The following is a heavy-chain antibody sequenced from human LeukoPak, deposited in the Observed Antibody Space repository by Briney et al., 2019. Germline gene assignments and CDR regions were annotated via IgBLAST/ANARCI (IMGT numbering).Heavy chain of an antibody. Sequence: GGSLRLSCAASGFTFSSYGMHWVRQAPGKGLEWVAVIWYDGSNKYYADSVKGRFTISRDNSKNTLYLQMNSLRAEDTAVYYCAKDTFIAVADAEYFQHWGQGTLVTVSS. D-gene: IGHD6-19*01. CDR1: GFTFSSYG. J-gene: IGHJ1*01. CDR2: IWYDGSNK. CDR3: AKDTFIAVADAEYFQH. V-gene: IGHV3-33*06.